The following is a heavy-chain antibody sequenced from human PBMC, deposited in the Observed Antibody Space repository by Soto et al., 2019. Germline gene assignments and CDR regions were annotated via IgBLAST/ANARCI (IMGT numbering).Heavy chain of an antibody. J-gene: IGHJ4*02. Sequence: SETLSLTCAVYGGSFSGYYWSWIRQPPWKGLEWIGEINHSGSTNYNPSLKSRVTISVDTSKNQFSLKLSSVTAADTAVYYCARGGYCSGGSCPPSYFDYWGQGTLVTVSS. D-gene: IGHD2-15*01. CDR2: INHSGST. CDR3: ARGGYCSGGSCPPSYFDY. CDR1: GGSFSGYY. V-gene: IGHV4-34*01.